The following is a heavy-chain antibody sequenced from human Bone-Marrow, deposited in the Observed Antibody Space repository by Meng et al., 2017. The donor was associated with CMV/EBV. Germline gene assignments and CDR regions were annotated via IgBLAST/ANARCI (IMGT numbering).Heavy chain of an antibody. D-gene: IGHD3-10*01. J-gene: IGHJ4*02. CDR1: GYTFTSYD. Sequence: ASVKVSCKPAGYTFTSYDINWVRQAPGQGLEWLGWINSLNGDTKYAQKVQGRVSLTTDTNRSTVYMEVRSLTSDDTAVYDCARGGGEYDFDFWGQGTLVTVSS. V-gene: IGHV1-18*01. CDR3: ARGGGEYDFDF. CDR2: INSLNGDT.